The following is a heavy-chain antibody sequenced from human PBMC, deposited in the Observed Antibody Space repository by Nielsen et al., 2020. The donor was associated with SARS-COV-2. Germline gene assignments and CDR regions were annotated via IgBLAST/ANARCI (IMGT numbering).Heavy chain of an antibody. J-gene: IGHJ6*02. V-gene: IGHV3-7*05. CDR3: ARAGIVVVVAYYGMDV. Sequence: GGSLRLSCAASGFTFSSYWMSWVRQAPGKGLEWVANINQDGSEKYYVDSVKGRFTISRDNAKNSLYLQMNSLRAEDTAVYYCARAGIVVVVAYYGMDVWGQGTTVTVSS. D-gene: IGHD2-15*01. CDR1: GFTFSSYW. CDR2: INQDGSEK.